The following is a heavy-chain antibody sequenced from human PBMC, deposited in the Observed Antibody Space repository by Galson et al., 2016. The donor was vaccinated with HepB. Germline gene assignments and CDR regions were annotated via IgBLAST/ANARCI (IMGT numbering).Heavy chain of an antibody. CDR3: ATHGQDRSRAYAAFDI. CDR2: FDPEDDET. V-gene: IGHV1-24*01. Sequence: SVKVSCKVSGYTLTEFSMHWVRQAPGKGLEWMGGFDPEDDETIYAQKFKGRVTLTEDTSTDTAYMELSSLRSEDTAVYYCATHGQDRSRAYAAFDIWGQGTMVTVSS. D-gene: IGHD3-16*01. CDR1: GYTLTEFS. J-gene: IGHJ3*02.